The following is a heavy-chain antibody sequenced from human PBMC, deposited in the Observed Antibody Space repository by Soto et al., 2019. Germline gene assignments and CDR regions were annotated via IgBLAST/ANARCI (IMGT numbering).Heavy chain of an antibody. CDR3: ATSVQFIYSNSEDAFDI. V-gene: IGHV1-24*01. Sequence: GASVKVSCKVSGYTLTELSMHWVRQAPGKGLEWMGGFDPEDGETIYAQKFQGRVTMTEDTSTDTAYMELSSLRSEDTAVYYCATSVQFIYSNSEDAFDIWGQGTMVTVSS. CDR1: GYTLTELS. J-gene: IGHJ3*02. D-gene: IGHD4-4*01. CDR2: FDPEDGET.